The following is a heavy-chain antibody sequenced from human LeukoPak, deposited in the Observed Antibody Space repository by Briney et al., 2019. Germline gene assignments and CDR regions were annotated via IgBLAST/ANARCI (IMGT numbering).Heavy chain of an antibody. V-gene: IGHV3-20*04. D-gene: IGHD3-3*01. CDR2: INWNGGST. CDR1: GFIFDDYG. CDR3: ARGSRFGVVERDAFDI. J-gene: IGHJ3*02. Sequence: GGSLRLSCAASGFIFDDYGMSWVRQAPGRGLECVSGINWNGGSTGYADSVKGRFTISRDNAKNSLYLQMNSLRAEDTAVYYCARGSRFGVVERDAFDIWGQGTMVTVSS.